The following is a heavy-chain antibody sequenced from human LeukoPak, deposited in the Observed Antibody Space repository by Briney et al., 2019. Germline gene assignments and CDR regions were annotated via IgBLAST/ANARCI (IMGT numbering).Heavy chain of an antibody. J-gene: IGHJ4*02. CDR3: AKVDGYNVGY. V-gene: IGHV3-30*02. CDR2: IRYDGSNK. CDR1: GFTFSTYW. Sequence: PGGSPRLSCAASGFTFSTYWMNWVRQAPGKGLEWVAFIRYDGSNKYYADSVKGRFTISRDNSKNTLYLQMNSLRAEDTAVYYCAKVDGYNVGYWGQGTLVTVSS. D-gene: IGHD5-24*01.